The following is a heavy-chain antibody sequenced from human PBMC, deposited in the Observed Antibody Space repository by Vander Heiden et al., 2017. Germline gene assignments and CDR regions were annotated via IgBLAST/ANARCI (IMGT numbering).Heavy chain of an antibody. CDR3: ARDSEYCSSTSCPRYYFDY. D-gene: IGHD2-2*01. V-gene: IGHV1-69*01. J-gene: IGHJ4*02. Sequence: QVPLVPSGAEVTKPGSSVRVSCKASGCPFRSYPLSWVRQAPGQGLEWRGGIIPIFGTANYAQKFQGIVTITADEATSTAYMELSSLRSEDTAVYYCARDSEYCSSTSCPRYYFDYWGQGTLVTVSS. CDR1: GCPFRSYP. CDR2: IIPIFGTA.